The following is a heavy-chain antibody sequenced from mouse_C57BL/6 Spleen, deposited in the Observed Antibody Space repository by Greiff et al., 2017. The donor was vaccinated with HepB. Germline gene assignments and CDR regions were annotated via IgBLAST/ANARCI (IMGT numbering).Heavy chain of an antibody. CDR2: INPSNGGT. D-gene: IGHD1-1*01. Sequence: VQLQQPGTELVKPGASVKLSCKASGYTFTSYWMHWAKQRPGQGLEWIGNINPSNGGTNYNENFKSKATLTVDKSSSPAYMPVSSLTSEDSAVYFCASSITTVVARAMDYWGQGTSVTVSS. V-gene: IGHV1-53*01. J-gene: IGHJ4*01. CDR1: GYTFTSYW. CDR3: ASSITTVVARAMDY.